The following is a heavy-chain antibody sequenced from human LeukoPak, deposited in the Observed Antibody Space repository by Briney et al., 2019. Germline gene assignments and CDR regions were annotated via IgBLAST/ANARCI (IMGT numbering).Heavy chain of an antibody. D-gene: IGHD2-2*01. V-gene: IGHV1-18*01. CDR2: ISAYNGNT. CDR3: ARERDCSSTSCYDAFDI. CDR1: GYTVTSYG. Sequence: ASVKVSCKASGYTVTSYGISWVRQAPGQGLEWMGWISAYNGNTNYAQKLQGRVTMTTDTSTSTAYMELRSLRSDDTAVYYCARERDCSSTSCYDAFDIWGQGTMVTVSS. J-gene: IGHJ3*02.